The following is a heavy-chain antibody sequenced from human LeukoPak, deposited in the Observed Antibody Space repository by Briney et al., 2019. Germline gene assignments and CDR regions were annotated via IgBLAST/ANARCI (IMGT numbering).Heavy chain of an antibody. CDR2: INPSGGST. D-gene: IGHD1-1*01. J-gene: IGHJ4*02. CDR3: ARDLAQLYYFDY. Sequence: ASVKVSCKASGYTFTSYYMHWVRQAPGRGLEWMGIINPSGGSTSYAQKFQGRVTMTRDTSTSTVYMELSSLRSEDTAVYYCARDLAQLYYFDYWGQGTLVTVSS. CDR1: GYTFTSYY. V-gene: IGHV1-46*01.